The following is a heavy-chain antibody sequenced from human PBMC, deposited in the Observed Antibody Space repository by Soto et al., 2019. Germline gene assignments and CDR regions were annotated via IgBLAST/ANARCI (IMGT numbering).Heavy chain of an antibody. CDR3: ARDRVESGYPEYFQH. CDR1: GFTVSSNY. J-gene: IGHJ1*01. D-gene: IGHD3-22*01. Sequence: EVQLVESGGGLIQPGGSLRLSCAASGFTVSSNYMSWVRQPPGKGLEWVSVIYSGGSTYYADSLKGRFTSSRDNSKNTLYLQMNSLRAEDTAVYYCARDRVESGYPEYFQHWGQGTLVTVSS. V-gene: IGHV3-53*01. CDR2: IYSGGST.